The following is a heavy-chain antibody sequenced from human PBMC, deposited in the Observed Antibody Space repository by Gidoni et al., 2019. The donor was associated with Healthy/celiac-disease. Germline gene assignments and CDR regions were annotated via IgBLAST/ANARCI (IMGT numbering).Heavy chain of an antibody. D-gene: IGHD3-9*01. CDR2: ISAYNGNT. V-gene: IGHV1-18*04. Sequence: VQLVQSGAEVKKPGAAVKVSCKASGCTFNSYGISWVRQAPGQGLEWMGWISAYNGNTNYAQKLQGRVTMTTDTSTSTAYMELRSLRSDDTAVYYCARVRDVLRYFDWSMDWYFDLWGRGTLVTVSS. CDR3: ARVRDVLRYFDWSMDWYFDL. J-gene: IGHJ2*01. CDR1: GCTFNSYG.